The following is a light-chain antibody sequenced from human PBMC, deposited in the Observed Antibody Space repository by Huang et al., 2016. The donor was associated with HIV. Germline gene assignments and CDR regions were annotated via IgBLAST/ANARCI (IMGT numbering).Light chain of an antibody. J-gene: IGKJ3*01. V-gene: IGKV1-9*01. CDR1: QGIGRY. Sequence: IQLTQSPSSLSASVGDRVTITCRASQGIGRYLVWYQQKPGKAPKLLIYAASTWQRGVPSRFSGSVSGTDFTLTIGSLQPEDFATYYCQQLKTYPITFGPGTQVDIK. CDR2: AAS. CDR3: QQLKTYPIT.